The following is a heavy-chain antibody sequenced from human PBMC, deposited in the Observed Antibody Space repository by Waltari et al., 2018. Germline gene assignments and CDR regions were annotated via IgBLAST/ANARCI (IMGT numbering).Heavy chain of an antibody. Sequence: QVQLQESGPGLVKPSQTLSLTCTVSGGSISSGSSYWSWIRQPAGKGLEWIGYIYTSGSTNYNPSLKSRVTISVDTSKNQFSLKLSSVTAADTAVYYCARGTITMVQGAILPDYWGQGTLVTVSS. J-gene: IGHJ4*02. CDR1: GGSISSGSSY. CDR3: ARGTITMVQGAILPDY. V-gene: IGHV4-61*09. D-gene: IGHD3-10*01. CDR2: IYTSGST.